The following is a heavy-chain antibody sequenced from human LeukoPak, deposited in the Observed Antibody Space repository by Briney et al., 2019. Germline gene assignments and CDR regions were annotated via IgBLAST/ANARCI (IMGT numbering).Heavy chain of an antibody. CDR3: ARGVLNYYDSSGYYYY. D-gene: IGHD3-22*01. J-gene: IGHJ4*02. Sequence: GGSLRLSCAASGFTFSSYEMNWVRQAPGKGLEWVSYISSSGSTIYYADSVKGRFTISRDNAKNSLYLQMNSLRAEDTAVYYCARGVLNYYDSSGYYYYWGQGTLVTVSS. CDR1: GFTFSSYE. CDR2: ISSSGSTI. V-gene: IGHV3-48*03.